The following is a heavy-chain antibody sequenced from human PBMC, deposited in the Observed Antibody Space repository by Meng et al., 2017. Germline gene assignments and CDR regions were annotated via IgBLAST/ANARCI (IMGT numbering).Heavy chain of an antibody. V-gene: IGHV1-2*06. D-gene: IGHD2-15*01. CDR2: INPNSGGT. CDR1: GYTFTGYY. J-gene: IGHJ4*02. Sequence: QVQAGEWGAEVKKPGAPWQVSSKASGYTFTGYYMHWVRQAPGQGLEWMGRINPNSGGTNYAQKFQGRVTMTRDTSISTAYMELSRLRSDDTAVYYCARDYREYCSGGSCYYFDYWGQGTLVTVSS. CDR3: ARDYREYCSGGSCYYFDY.